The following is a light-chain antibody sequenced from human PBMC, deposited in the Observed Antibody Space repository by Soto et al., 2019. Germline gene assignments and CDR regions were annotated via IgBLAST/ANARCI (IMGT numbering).Light chain of an antibody. CDR1: QSVSRW. Sequence: DIQMTQSPSTLSASVGDRVTITCRASQSVSRWLAWYQQKPGKAPNVLIYDASSLQSGVPSRFSGRGSGTEFTLTFSSLQPDDFATYYCQQYHTYPTWTLGQGTKVDIK. CDR2: DAS. CDR3: QQYHTYPTWT. V-gene: IGKV1-5*01. J-gene: IGKJ1*01.